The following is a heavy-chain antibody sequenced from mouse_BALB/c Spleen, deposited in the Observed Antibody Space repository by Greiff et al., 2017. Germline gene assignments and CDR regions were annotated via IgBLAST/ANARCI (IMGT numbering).Heavy chain of an antibody. CDR2: INPSTGYT. V-gene: IGHV1-7*01. Sequence: VQLQQSGAELAKPGASVKMSCKASGYTFTSYWMHWVKQRPGQGREWIGYINPSTGYTEYNQKFKDKATLTADKSSSTAYMQLSSLTSEDSAVYYCARELGLPMDYWGQGTSVTVSS. D-gene: IGHD3-1*01. J-gene: IGHJ4*01. CDR1: GYTFTSYW. CDR3: ARELGLPMDY.